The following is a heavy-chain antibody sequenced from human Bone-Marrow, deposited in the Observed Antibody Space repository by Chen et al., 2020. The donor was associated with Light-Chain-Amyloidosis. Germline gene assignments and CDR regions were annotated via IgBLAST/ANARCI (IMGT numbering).Heavy chain of an antibody. CDR3: AKDISYDDILPGYPADAFDI. Sequence: EVQLVESGGGLLQRGGSLRLSCAASGFAFSSYAMSWVRQAPGKGLAWVSTVSGSGGRRYYGNPVKGRLTISRDNSKHALFLQMNSLSAEDTAVYYCAKDISYDDILPGYPADAFDIWGQGTMVTVSS. CDR1: GFAFSSYA. V-gene: IGHV3-23*04. CDR2: VSGSGGRR. J-gene: IGHJ3*02. D-gene: IGHD3-9*01.